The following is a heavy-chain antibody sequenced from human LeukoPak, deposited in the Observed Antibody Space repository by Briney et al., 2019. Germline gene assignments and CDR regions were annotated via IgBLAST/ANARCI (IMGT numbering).Heavy chain of an antibody. CDR1: GVSISSGDYY. Sequence: SETLSLTCTVSGVSISSGDYYWSWIRQPPGKGLEWIGYIYYSGSTYYNPSLKSRVTISVDTSKNQFSLKLSSVTAADTAVYYCARAGYSYGVGYWGQGTLVTVSS. D-gene: IGHD5-18*01. CDR2: IYYSGST. CDR3: ARAGYSYGVGY. V-gene: IGHV4-30-4*01. J-gene: IGHJ4*02.